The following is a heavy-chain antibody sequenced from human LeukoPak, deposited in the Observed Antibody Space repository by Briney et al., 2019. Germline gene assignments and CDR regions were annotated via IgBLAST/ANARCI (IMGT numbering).Heavy chain of an antibody. CDR1: GFIFSSYS. V-gene: IGHV3-48*01. J-gene: IGHJ1*01. CDR2: HSFSDTPI. D-gene: IGHD2-21*01. CDR3: CKPPSNSCSNPVFQH. Sequence: PGGSLRLSCVASGFIFSSYSMNWVRQAPGKGLDWISYHSFSDTPIVYADSVKGRFTISRDNAKNSQYLQMNSLRAEDTAVYYCCKPPSNSCSNPVFQHRGQGTLVIVSS.